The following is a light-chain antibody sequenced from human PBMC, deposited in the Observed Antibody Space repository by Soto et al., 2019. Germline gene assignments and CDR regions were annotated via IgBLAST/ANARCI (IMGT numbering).Light chain of an antibody. CDR3: CSYTSSGTYL. V-gene: IGLV2-14*03. Sequence: QSALTQPASVSGSPGQSITISCTGTGSDVGGYDYVSWYQQYTSKAPKLEIYDVTNRPSGVSNRFSGSKSGNTAALIIFGLPAEDEADYYFCSYTSSGTYLFGTGTKLTVL. CDR1: GSDVGGYDY. J-gene: IGLJ1*01. CDR2: DVT.